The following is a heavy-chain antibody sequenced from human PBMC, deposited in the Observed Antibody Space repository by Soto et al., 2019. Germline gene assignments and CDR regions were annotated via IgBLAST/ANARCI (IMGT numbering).Heavy chain of an antibody. CDR1: GGSISSDSYC. D-gene: IGHD3-3*02. CDR3: ARHFNQHFWSGYSGPYCFDY. V-gene: IGHV4-39*01. Sequence: SETLSLTCTVSGGSISSDSYCWGWVRQPPGKGLEWIGTVCSSGRSYYNPSLKSRVTIAVDTSKSQFSLKLTSVTAADTAVYFSARHFNQHFWSGYSGPYCFDYWGQGSLVTVS. J-gene: IGHJ4*02. CDR2: VCSSGRS.